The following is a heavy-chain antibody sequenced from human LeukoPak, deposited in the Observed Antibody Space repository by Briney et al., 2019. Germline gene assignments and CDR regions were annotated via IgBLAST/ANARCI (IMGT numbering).Heavy chain of an antibody. CDR3: ARRGPAGSSSSGMDV. CDR1: GDSVSSNSVT. D-gene: IGHD6-6*01. J-gene: IGHJ6*02. Sequence: SQTLSLTCAISGDSVSSNSVTWNWIRQSPSRGLEWLGRRYYRSKWYGDYAVSVKSRITINPDTSKNQFSLELNSVTPEDTAVYYCARRGPAGSSSSGMDVWGQGTTVTVSS. CDR2: RYYRSKWYG. V-gene: IGHV6-1*01.